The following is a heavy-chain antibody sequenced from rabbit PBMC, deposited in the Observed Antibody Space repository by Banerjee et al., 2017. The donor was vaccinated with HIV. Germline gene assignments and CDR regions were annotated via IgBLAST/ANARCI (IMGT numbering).Heavy chain of an antibody. V-gene: IGHV1S7*01. CDR1: GFSLSSYY. Sequence: QLKESGGGLVQPGGSLKLSCTVSGFSLSSYYMSWVRQAPGKGLEWIGYIDPVFGSTNYASWVNGRFTISSHNAQNTLYLQLNSLTAADTATYFCARGDVATAYWTYGNFNLWGPGTLVTVS. CDR2: IDPVFGST. D-gene: IGHD3-1*01. CDR3: ARGDVATAYWTYGNFNL. J-gene: IGHJ4*01.